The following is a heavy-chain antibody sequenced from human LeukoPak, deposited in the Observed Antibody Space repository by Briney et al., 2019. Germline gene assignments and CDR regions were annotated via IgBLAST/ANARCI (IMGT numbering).Heavy chain of an antibody. D-gene: IGHD3-9*01. V-gene: IGHV1-2*02. CDR3: ARANVLTGYYILDH. Sequence: ASVKVSCKASGYTFTGYYIHWVRQAPGQGLEWMGWVNPNSDDTSFAQRFQGRVTMTRDTSISTAYMEPSRLRSDDTAVYYCARANVLTGYYILDHWGQGTLVTVSS. CDR1: GYTFTGYY. J-gene: IGHJ4*02. CDR2: VNPNSDDT.